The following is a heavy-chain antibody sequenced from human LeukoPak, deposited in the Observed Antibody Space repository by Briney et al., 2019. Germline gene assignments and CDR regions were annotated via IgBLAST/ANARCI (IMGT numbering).Heavy chain of an antibody. J-gene: IGHJ4*02. Sequence: GGSLRLSCAASGFSFRTYWMSWVRQAPGKGLEWVANIKQDGTEINYVDSVKGRFTISRDNAKSSLYLQMDSLRAEDTALYYCAGSNTFYYDSSGYDSWGQGTLVTVSS. CDR3: AGSNTFYYDSSGYDS. CDR2: IKQDGTEI. D-gene: IGHD3-22*01. V-gene: IGHV3-7*01. CDR1: GFSFRTYW.